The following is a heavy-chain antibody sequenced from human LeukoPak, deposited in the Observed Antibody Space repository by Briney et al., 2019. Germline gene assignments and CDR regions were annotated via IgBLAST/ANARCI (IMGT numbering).Heavy chain of an antibody. D-gene: IGHD6-13*01. CDR2: ISSSSSYI. Sequence: GGSLRLSCAASGFTFSSCSMNWVRQAPGKGLEWVSSISSSSSYIYYADSVKGRFTISRDNAKNSLYLQMNSLRAEDTAVYYCAGPRYSSSWYGYFQHWGQGTLVTVSS. CDR1: GFTFSSCS. CDR3: AGPRYSSSWYGYFQH. V-gene: IGHV3-21*01. J-gene: IGHJ1*01.